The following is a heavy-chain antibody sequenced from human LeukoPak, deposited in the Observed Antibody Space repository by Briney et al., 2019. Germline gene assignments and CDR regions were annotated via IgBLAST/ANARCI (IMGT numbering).Heavy chain of an antibody. CDR1: GYSFTSYW. CDR3: ARLYDSSAYPFDY. Sequence: GESLKISCKGSGYSFTSYWVAWVRQIPGKGLEWMGIIYPGDSDTRYSPSFQGQVTVSVDKSISTAYLQWSSLKASDTAVYHCARLYDSSAYPFDYWGQGTLVTVSS. V-gene: IGHV5-51*01. CDR2: IYPGDSDT. D-gene: IGHD3-22*01. J-gene: IGHJ4*02.